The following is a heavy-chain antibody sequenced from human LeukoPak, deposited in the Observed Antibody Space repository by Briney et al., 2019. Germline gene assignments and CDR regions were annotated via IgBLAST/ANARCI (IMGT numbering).Heavy chain of an antibody. Sequence: GGSLRLSCAASGFAFDIYWMTWVRQAPGKGREGVANIKKDGSLKPYVDAVRGRFTVSRDNAKNSLYLQMNSLRADDTTVYYCVSLRVSTVRYSFDLWGQGTMVSVSS. J-gene: IGHJ3*01. V-gene: IGHV3-7*01. CDR3: VSLRVSTVRYSFDL. CDR1: GFAFDIYW. CDR2: IKKDGSLK. D-gene: IGHD3-10*01.